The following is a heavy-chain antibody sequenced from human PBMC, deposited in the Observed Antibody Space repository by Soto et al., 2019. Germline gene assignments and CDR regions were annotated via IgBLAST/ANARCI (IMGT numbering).Heavy chain of an antibody. Sequence: SLKISCKGSGYSFTSYWIGWVRQMPGKGLEWMGIIYPGDSDTRYSPSFQGQVTISADKSISTAYLQWSSLKASDTAMYYCARAGPTTVSRPDAFDIWGQGTMVTVSS. CDR3: ARAGPTTVSRPDAFDI. CDR1: GYSFTSYW. V-gene: IGHV5-51*01. J-gene: IGHJ3*02. CDR2: IYPGDSDT. D-gene: IGHD4-17*01.